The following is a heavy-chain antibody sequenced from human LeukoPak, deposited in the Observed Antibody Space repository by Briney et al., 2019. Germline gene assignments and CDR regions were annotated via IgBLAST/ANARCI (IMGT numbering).Heavy chain of an antibody. D-gene: IGHD2-2*01. J-gene: IGHJ6*02. Sequence: RGGSLRLSRAASGFTFSIYSMNWVRQAPGKGLEWVSSISSSSSYIYYADSVKGRFTISRDNAKNSLYLQMNSLRAEDTAVYYCARSQLLSYGMDVWGQGTTVTVSS. V-gene: IGHV3-21*01. CDR3: ARSQLLSYGMDV. CDR1: GFTFSIYS. CDR2: ISSSSSYI.